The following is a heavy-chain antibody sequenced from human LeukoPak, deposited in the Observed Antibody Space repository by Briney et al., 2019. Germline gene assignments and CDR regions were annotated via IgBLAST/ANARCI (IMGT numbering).Heavy chain of an antibody. V-gene: IGHV4-59*08. CDR3: ARHATLGYCSSTSCYAGYFEY. D-gene: IGHD2-2*01. CDR2: IYYSGST. Sequence: SETLSLTCTVSGGSISSYYWSWIRQPPGKGLEWIGYIYYSGSTNYNPSLKSRVTISVDTSKNQFSLKLSSVTAADTAVYYCARHATLGYCSSTSCYAGYFEYWGQGTLVTVSS. CDR1: GGSISSYY. J-gene: IGHJ4*02.